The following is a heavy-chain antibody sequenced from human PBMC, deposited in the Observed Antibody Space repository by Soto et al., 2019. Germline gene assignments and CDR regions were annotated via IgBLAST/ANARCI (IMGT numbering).Heavy chain of an antibody. Sequence: EVPLLESGGGLVQPGGSLRLSCAASGFTFSSYAMRWVRQAPVKGLEWVSAISGSGDSTYYADSVKGRFTISRDNSKKTLYLQMNSLRAEDTAVYYCARRGSGSYYDYWGQGTLVTVSS. CDR3: ARRGSGSYYDY. CDR1: GFTFSSYA. D-gene: IGHD1-26*01. V-gene: IGHV3-23*01. CDR2: ISGSGDST. J-gene: IGHJ4*02.